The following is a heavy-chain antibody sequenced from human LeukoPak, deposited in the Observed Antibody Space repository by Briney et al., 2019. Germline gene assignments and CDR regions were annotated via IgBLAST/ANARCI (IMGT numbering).Heavy chain of an antibody. CDR3: ARRSTYYDSSGYQGYYFDY. D-gene: IGHD3-22*01. Sequence: PGGSLRLSCAASGFTFDDYGMSWVRQAPGKGLESVSGINWNGDSTGYADSVKGRVTISRDNAKNSLYMQMSSLRAEDTALYYCARRSTYYDSSGYQGYYFDYWGQGTLVTVSS. CDR1: GFTFDDYG. J-gene: IGHJ4*02. CDR2: INWNGDST. V-gene: IGHV3-20*04.